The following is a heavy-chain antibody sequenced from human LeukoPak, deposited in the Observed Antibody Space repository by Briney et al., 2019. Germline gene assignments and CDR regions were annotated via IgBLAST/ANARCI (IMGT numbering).Heavy chain of an antibody. CDR1: GFTFSSYG. CDR3: ARAHLIAVAAFDY. J-gene: IGHJ4*02. Sequence: GGSLRLSCAASGFTFSSYGMHWVRQAPGKGLEWVAVIWYDGSNKYYADSVKGRFTISRDNSKNTLYLQTNSLRAEDTAVYYCARAHLIAVAAFDYWGQGTLVTVSS. CDR2: IWYDGSNK. V-gene: IGHV3-33*01. D-gene: IGHD6-19*01.